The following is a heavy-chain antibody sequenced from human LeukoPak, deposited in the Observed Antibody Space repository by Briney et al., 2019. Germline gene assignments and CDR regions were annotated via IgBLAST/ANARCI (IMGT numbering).Heavy chain of an antibody. Sequence: GGSLRLSCAASGFTFSSYAMHWVRQAPGKGLEWVAVISYDGSNKYYADSVKSRFTISRDKSKNMLYVQMNSLRAEDTAVYYCARARFGELGVPDFDYWGQGTLVTVSS. V-gene: IGHV3-30*04. J-gene: IGHJ4*02. CDR1: GFTFSSYA. D-gene: IGHD3-10*01. CDR3: ARARFGELGVPDFDY. CDR2: ISYDGSNK.